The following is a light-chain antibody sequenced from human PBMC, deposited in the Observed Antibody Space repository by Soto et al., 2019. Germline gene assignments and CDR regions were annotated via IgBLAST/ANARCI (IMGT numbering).Light chain of an antibody. CDR2: KVS. Sequence: QSALTQPASVSGSPGQSITISCTGTSSDVGGYNYVSWYQQHPGKAPKLMIYKVSNRPSGVSNRFSGSKSGNTASLTISGLQAEDEADYYCSSFTSTNTVVFGGGTKVTVL. CDR1: SSDVGGYNY. V-gene: IGLV2-14*01. J-gene: IGLJ2*01. CDR3: SSFTSTNTVV.